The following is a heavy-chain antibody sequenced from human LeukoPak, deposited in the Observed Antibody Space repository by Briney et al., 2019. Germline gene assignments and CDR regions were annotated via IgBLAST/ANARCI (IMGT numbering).Heavy chain of an antibody. Sequence: SETLSLTCAVSGYSISSGYYWGWIRQPPGKGLEWIGSIYHSGSTYYNPSLKSRVTISVDTSKNQFSLKLSSVTAADTAVYYYARALGYCSSTSCYTPIDYWGQGTLVTVSS. V-gene: IGHV4-38-2*01. J-gene: IGHJ4*02. CDR1: GYSISSGYY. CDR2: IYHSGST. CDR3: ARALGYCSSTSCYTPIDY. D-gene: IGHD2-2*02.